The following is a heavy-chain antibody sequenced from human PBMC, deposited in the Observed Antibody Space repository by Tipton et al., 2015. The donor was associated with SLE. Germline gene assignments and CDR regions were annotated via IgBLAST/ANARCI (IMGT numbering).Heavy chain of an antibody. CDR2: INHSGST. D-gene: IGHD7-27*01. J-gene: IGHJ3*02. Sequence: TLSLICAVYGGSFSDYYWNWIRQPPGKGLEWIGEINHSGSTNYNPSPKSRITISVGTSKNQFSQKLYSVTAADTAVYYCARLGAVDIWGQGTMVNVSS. CDR3: ARLGAVDI. V-gene: IGHV4-34*01. CDR1: GGSFSDYY.